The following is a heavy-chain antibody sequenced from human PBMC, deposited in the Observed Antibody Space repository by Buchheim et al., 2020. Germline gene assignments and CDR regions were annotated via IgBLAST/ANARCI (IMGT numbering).Heavy chain of an antibody. CDR2: ISGGGGST. Sequence: EVQLVETGGALIQPGGSLRLSCAASGFTVTKNYMNWVRQAPGKGLEWVSGISGGGGSTYYADSVKGRFTISRDNSENTLYLQMSSLRVEDTAAYHCARDRYCTSTSCLPFPVVWGQGTT. V-gene: IGHV3-53*02. D-gene: IGHD2-2*01. J-gene: IGHJ6*02. CDR3: ARDRYCTSTSCLPFPVV. CDR1: GFTVTKNY.